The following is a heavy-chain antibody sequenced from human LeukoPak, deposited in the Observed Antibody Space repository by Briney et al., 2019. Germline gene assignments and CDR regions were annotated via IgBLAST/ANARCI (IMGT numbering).Heavy chain of an antibody. CDR2: INPNSGGT. D-gene: IGHD3-22*01. V-gene: IGHV1-2*02. Sequence: ASVKVSCKASGYTFTGSYMHWVRQAPGQGLEWMGWINPNSGGTNYAQKFQGRVTMTRDTSISTAYMERSRLRSDDTAVYYCARGRYYYDTSGYYYGYWGQGTLVTVSS. CDR3: ARGRYYYDTSGYYYGY. CDR1: GYTFTGSY. J-gene: IGHJ4*02.